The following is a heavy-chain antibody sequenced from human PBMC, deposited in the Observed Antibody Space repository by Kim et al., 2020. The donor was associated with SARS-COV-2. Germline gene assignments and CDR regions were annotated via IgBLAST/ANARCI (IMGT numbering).Heavy chain of an antibody. CDR2: IRQDGSVR. CDR1: GFTFSDFW. Sequence: GGSLRLSCAASGFTFSDFWMIWVRQAPETGLEWVANIRQDGSVRYYVDSVKGRFTISRDNAKNSLYLQMDSLRAEDTAVYYCARDKSIPSYDAFDIWGQGTMVTVSS. CDR3: ARDKSIPSYDAFDI. D-gene: IGHD3-10*01. J-gene: IGHJ3*02. V-gene: IGHV3-7*03.